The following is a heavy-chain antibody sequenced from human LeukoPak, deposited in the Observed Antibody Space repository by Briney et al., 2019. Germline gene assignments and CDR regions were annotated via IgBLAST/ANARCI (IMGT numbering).Heavy chain of an antibody. CDR2: IYRGDSDP. V-gene: IGHV5-51*01. D-gene: IGHD6-13*01. CDR3: VRHGLGSSWVGFDY. J-gene: IGHJ4*02. CDR1: GSTFTTYW. Sequence: PGESLQISCQGSGSTFTTYWIGWARQVPGKGLAWMGIIYRGDSDPRDSPSFQGQVTIAADTSISTAYLQWRSLKASDSAMYYCVRHGLGSSWVGFDYWGQGTLVTVSS.